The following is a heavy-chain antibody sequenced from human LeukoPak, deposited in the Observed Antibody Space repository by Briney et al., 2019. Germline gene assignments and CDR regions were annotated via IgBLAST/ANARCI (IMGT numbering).Heavy chain of an antibody. J-gene: IGHJ4*02. CDR2: IIPIFGIA. D-gene: IGHD1-26*01. CDR1: GGTFSSYA. Sequence: SVKVSCKASGGTFSSYAISWVRQAPGQGLEWMGRIIPIFGIANYVQKFQGRVTITADKSTSTAYMELSSLRSEDTAVYYCARDLTEGELPFDYWGQGTLVTVSS. CDR3: ARDLTEGELPFDY. V-gene: IGHV1-69*04.